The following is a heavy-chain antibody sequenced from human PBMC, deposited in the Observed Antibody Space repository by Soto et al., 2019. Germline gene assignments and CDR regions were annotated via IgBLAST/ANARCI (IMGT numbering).Heavy chain of an antibody. CDR1: GFTFRSNW. J-gene: IGHJ4*02. D-gene: IGHD6-19*01. CDR3: VRGKAGD. CDR2: IKQDGSEK. V-gene: IGHV3-7*04. Sequence: EVQLVESGGGLAQPGGSLRLSCAASGFTFRSNWMTWVRQAPGKGLEWVANIKQDGSEKYYVDSVKGRFTISRDNAKNSLYLQMNSLRVEGTAVYYCVRGKAGDWGQGTLVTVSS.